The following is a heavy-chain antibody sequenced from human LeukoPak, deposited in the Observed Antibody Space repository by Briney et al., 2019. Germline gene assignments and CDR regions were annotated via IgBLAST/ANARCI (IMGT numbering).Heavy chain of an antibody. CDR1: GFPFSSYG. Sequence: RSLRLSFAASGFPFSSYGMHWVRQAPGKGLEWVAVIWYDGSNKYYADSVKGRFTISRDNSKNTLYLQMNSLRAEDTAVYYCARDGSYYDSGGYDYWGQRTLVTVSS. V-gene: IGHV3-33*01. J-gene: IGHJ4*02. CDR2: IWYDGSNK. D-gene: IGHD3-22*01. CDR3: ARDGSYYDSGGYDY.